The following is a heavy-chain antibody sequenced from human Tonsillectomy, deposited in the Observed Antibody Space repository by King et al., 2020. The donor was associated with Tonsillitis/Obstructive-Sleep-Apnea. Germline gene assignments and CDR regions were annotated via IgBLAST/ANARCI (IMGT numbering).Heavy chain of an antibody. J-gene: IGHJ5*02. Sequence: QLQESGPGLVKPSETLSLTCTVSGGSISSYYWSWIRQPPGKGLEWIGYIYYSGSTNYNPSLKSRVTISVDTSKNQFSLKLSSVTAADTAVYYCARLGYDFWSGYRNWFDPWGQGTLVTVSS. CDR3: ARLGYDFWSGYRNWFDP. CDR1: GGSISSYY. D-gene: IGHD3-3*01. V-gene: IGHV4-59*01. CDR2: IYYSGST.